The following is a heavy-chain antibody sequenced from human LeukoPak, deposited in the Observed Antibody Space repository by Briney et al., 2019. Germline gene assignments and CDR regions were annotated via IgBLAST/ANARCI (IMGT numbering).Heavy chain of an antibody. CDR2: IYYSGST. Sequence: SETLSLTCTVSGGSISSSSYYWGWIRQPPGKGLEWIGSIYYSGSTYYNPSLKSRVTISVDTSKNQFSLKLSSVTAADTAVYYCARGAGPFDYWSQGTLVTVSS. D-gene: IGHD6-19*01. CDR3: ARGAGPFDY. CDR1: GGSISSSSYY. V-gene: IGHV4-39*07. J-gene: IGHJ4*02.